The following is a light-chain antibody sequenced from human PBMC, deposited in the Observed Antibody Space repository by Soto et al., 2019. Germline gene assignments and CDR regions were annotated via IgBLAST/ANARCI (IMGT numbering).Light chain of an antibody. CDR2: HAS. Sequence: DIQMTQSPSSLSASVVDRVTITCQASQNITNNLSWYQQKPGKAPNLLIYHASKLAKGVTSRFSGSGPGTDFSFIITSLQREDLATYYCQQYYGLPPLTFGQGTRLEIK. CDR1: QNITNN. CDR3: QQYYGLPPLT. J-gene: IGKJ5*01. V-gene: IGKV1-33*01.